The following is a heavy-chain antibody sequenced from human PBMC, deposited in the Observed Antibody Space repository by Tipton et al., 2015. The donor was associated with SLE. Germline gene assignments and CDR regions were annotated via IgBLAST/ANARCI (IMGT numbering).Heavy chain of an antibody. CDR2: IYYTGSA. J-gene: IGHJ2*01. CDR3: ARTGGAAAGTRDLYFDL. D-gene: IGHD6-13*01. V-gene: IGHV4-38-2*01. Sequence: TLSLTCAVFGGSFNGYYWGWIRQPPGKGLEWIGSIYYTGSAYYNLRSRVTISIDTSKNQFSLRLSSVTAADTAVYYCARTGGAAAGTRDLYFDLWGRGTLVTVSS. CDR1: GGSFNGYY.